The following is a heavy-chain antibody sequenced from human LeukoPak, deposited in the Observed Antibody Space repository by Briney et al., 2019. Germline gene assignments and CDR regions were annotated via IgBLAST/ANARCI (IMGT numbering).Heavy chain of an antibody. J-gene: IGHJ4*02. CDR2: INPNSGGT. CDR3: ARDEGWLQLSFDY. D-gene: IGHD5-24*01. Sequence: ASVKVSCKASGYTFTGYYMHWVRQAPGQGLEWMGWINPNSGGTNYAQKFQGRVTVTTDTSTSTAYMELRSLRSDDTAVYYCARDEGWLQLSFDYWGQGTLVTVSS. CDR1: GYTFTGYY. V-gene: IGHV1-2*02.